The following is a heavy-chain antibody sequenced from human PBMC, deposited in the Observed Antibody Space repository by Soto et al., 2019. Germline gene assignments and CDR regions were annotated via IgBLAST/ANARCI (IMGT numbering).Heavy chain of an antibody. CDR1: GYTFTSYG. CDR2: ISAYNGNT. CDR3: ARSWDCSSTSCYYYYGMDV. Sequence: QVQLVQSGAEVKKPGASVKVSCKASGYTFTSYGISWVRQAPGQGLEWMGWISAYNGNTNYAQKLQGRVTMTTDTSTSTAYMELRSLRSDETAVYYCARSWDCSSTSCYYYYGMDVWGQGTTVTVSS. D-gene: IGHD2-2*01. V-gene: IGHV1-18*01. J-gene: IGHJ6*02.